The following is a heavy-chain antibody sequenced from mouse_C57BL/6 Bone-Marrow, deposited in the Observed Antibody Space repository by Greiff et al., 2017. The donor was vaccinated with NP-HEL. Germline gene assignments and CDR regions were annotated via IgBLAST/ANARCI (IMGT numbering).Heavy chain of an antibody. CDR2: ISYDGSN. V-gene: IGHV3-6*01. D-gene: IGHD1-1*01. Sequence: EVQVVESGPGLVKPSQSLSLPCSVTGYSITSGYYWNWIRQFPGNKLEWMGYISYDGSNNYNPSLKNRISITRDTSKNQFFLKLNSVTTEDTATYYCARDYYGSSYDYYAMDYWGQGTSVTVSS. J-gene: IGHJ4*01. CDR1: GYSITSGYY. CDR3: ARDYYGSSYDYYAMDY.